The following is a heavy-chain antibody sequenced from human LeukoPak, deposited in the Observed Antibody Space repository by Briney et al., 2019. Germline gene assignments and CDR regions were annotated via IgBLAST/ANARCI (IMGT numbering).Heavy chain of an antibody. V-gene: IGHV3-23*01. CDR3: ARDPKATLLWFGELLDGAFDI. CDR2: ISGSGGST. Sequence: GGSLRLSCAASGFTFSSYAMSWVRQAPGKGLEWVSAISGSGGSTYYADSVKGRFTISRDNSKNTLYLQMNSLRAEDTAVYYCARDPKATLLWFGELLDGAFDIWGQGTMVTVSS. J-gene: IGHJ3*02. CDR1: GFTFSSYA. D-gene: IGHD3-10*01.